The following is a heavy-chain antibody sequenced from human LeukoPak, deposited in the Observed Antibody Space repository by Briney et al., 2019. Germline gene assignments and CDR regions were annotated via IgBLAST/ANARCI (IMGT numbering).Heavy chain of an antibody. D-gene: IGHD6-19*01. CDR2: IKTDGSEK. V-gene: IGHV3-7*03. CDR3: AKDGGIAVAGTPDY. Sequence: GGSLRLSCAASGFTFSHAWMSWVRQAPGKGLEWVANIKTDGSEKYYVDSVKGRFTISRDNSKNTLYLQMNSLRAEDTAVYYCAKDGGIAVAGTPDYWGQGTLVTVSS. CDR1: GFTFSHAW. J-gene: IGHJ4*02.